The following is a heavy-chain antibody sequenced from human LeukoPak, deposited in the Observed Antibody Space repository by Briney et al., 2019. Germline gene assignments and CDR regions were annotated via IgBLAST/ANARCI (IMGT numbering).Heavy chain of an antibody. J-gene: IGHJ4*02. D-gene: IGHD3-10*01. CDR2: IRSTANGYAT. CDR1: GFTFSSYE. V-gene: IGHV3-73*01. CDR3: TGNYYGSGSYADFDY. Sequence: PGGSLRLSCAASGFTFSSYEMNWVRQAPGKGLEWVGRIRSTANGYATAYAASVKGGFTISRDDSKNTAYLQMDSLKTEDTAVYYCTGNYYGSGSYADFDYWGQGTLVTVSS.